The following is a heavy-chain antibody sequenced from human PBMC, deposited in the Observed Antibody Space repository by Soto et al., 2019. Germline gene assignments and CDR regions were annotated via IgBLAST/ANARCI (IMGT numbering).Heavy chain of an antibody. CDR1: GGSITSHTHY. CDR2: IYFRGTT. CDR3: ATYDYGDFCFDD. V-gene: IGHV4-31*03. D-gene: IGHD4-17*01. J-gene: IGHJ1*01. Sequence: QVQLQESGPGLVKPSQTLSLTCTVSGGSITSHTHYWSWIRQHPGKGLEWIGNIYFRGTTYYNPTLESRVIISIDTSKHQFSLRLTSVTAADKAVYFCATYDYGDFCFDDWGQGTLVYVSS.